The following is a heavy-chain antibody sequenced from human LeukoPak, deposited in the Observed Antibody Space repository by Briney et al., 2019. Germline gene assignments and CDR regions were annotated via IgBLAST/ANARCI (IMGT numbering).Heavy chain of an antibody. CDR1: GVTFRRHW. D-gene: IGHD5-24*01. Sequence: QPGGSLRLSCAASGVTFRRHWMHWVRQAPGKGLVWVSRINGDGSATYYADSVKGRFSISRDNPKNTLYLHMHSLRADDTAVYYCAREEEMATNTDYWGQGTLVTVSS. CDR2: INGDGSAT. J-gene: IGHJ4*02. V-gene: IGHV3-74*01. CDR3: AREEEMATNTDY.